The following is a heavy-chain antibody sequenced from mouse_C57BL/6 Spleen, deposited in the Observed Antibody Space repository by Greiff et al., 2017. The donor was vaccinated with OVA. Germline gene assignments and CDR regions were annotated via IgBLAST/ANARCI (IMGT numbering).Heavy chain of an antibody. CDR1: GYAFSSSW. V-gene: IGHV1-82*01. J-gene: IGHJ2*01. Sequence: VQLQPSGPELVKPGASVKISCKASGYAFSSSWMNWVKQRPGKGLEWIGRIYPGDGDTNYNGKFKGKATLTADKSSSTAYMQLSSLTSEDSAVYFCAPITTVVGGFDYWGQGTTLTVSS. D-gene: IGHD1-1*01. CDR3: APITTVVGGFDY. CDR2: IYPGDGDT.